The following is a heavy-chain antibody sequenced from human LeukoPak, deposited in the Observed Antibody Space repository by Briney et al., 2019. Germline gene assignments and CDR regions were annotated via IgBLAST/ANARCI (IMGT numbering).Heavy chain of an antibody. CDR3: ARGSGYVYY. J-gene: IGHJ4*02. CDR2: IYYTGNT. V-gene: IGHV4-59*01. D-gene: IGHD5-12*01. Sequence: SETLSLTCTVSGGSISSYYWSWIRQPPGKGLEWLGSIYYTGNTNYHPSLKSRVTISLDTSKNQFSLKLSSVTAADTAVYYCARGSGYVYYWGQGTLVTVSP. CDR1: GGSISSYY.